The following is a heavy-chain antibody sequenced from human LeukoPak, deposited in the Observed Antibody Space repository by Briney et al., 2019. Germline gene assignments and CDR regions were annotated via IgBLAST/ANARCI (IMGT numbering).Heavy chain of an antibody. CDR2: IRYVGSNK. D-gene: IGHD5-12*01. Sequence: GGTLTLSCAASGFSFSSYGMHWVRQAPGEGLEWMAFIRYVGSNKYYADSVKGRFTISTENSKNTLHLQMNSLRAEDTAVYYCAKDGNSGYDFYFFDDWGQGTLVTVSS. CDR1: GFSFSSYG. CDR3: AKDGNSGYDFYFFDD. J-gene: IGHJ4*02. V-gene: IGHV3-30*02.